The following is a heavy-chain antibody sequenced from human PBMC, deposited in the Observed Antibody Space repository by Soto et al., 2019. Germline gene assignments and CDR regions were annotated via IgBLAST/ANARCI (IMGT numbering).Heavy chain of an antibody. J-gene: IGHJ6*02. CDR1: GYDFTAYD. CDR2: MNPINGAT. Sequence: ASVKVSCKASGYDFTAYDINWVRQASGQGLEWMGWMNPINGATGTARRFQGRVSLSRNTATGTAYLELTSLRSDDTAVYYCGRGPSHRAPAGGTPYYYAMDVWGQGTKVTVSS. D-gene: IGHD6-13*01. V-gene: IGHV1-8*02. CDR3: GRGPSHRAPAGGTPYYYAMDV.